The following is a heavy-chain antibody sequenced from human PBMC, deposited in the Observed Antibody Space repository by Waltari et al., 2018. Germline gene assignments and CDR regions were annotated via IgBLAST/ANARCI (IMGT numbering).Heavy chain of an antibody. D-gene: IGHD3-10*01. CDR3: ARTFAYGSGTYNH. J-gene: IGHJ4*02. CDR1: GGSTRAGSFH. CDR2: IYYSGNT. V-gene: IGHV4-39*01. Sequence: QLQLPESGPGLVKPSATLSLPCTGPGGSTRAGSFHWGWIRQSPGKGLEWIGSIYYSGNTYYNPSLRSRVSISVDTSTNQFSLKLSSVTAADTAVYYCARTFAYGSGTYNHWGQGSLVTVSS.